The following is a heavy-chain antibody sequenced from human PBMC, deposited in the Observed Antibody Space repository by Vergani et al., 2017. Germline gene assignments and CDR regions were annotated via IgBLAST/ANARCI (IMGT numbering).Heavy chain of an antibody. J-gene: IGHJ4*02. CDR2: IWYDGSNK. V-gene: IGHV3-33*08. CDR3: ARWGLYSSGWVFDY. D-gene: IGHD6-19*01. Sequence: VQLLESGGGLVQPGGSLRLSCAASGFTFSSYAMSWVRPAPGKGLEWVAVIWYDGSNKYYADSVKGRFTFSRDNSKNTLYLQMNSLRAEDTAVYYCARWGLYSSGWVFDYWGQGTLVTVSS. CDR1: GFTFSSYA.